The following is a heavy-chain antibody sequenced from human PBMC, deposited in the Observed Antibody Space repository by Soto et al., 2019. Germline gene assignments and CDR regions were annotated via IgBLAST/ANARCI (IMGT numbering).Heavy chain of an antibody. CDR1: EFTFSVYS. Sequence: DVQLEESGGGLVKPGGSLRLSCVASEFTFSVYSMNWVRQAPGKGLEWVSSISSGSSYIYYADSVKGRFTISRDNDKSSLFLHMNSLRVDDTAVYYCTRDRVKIRGGYYHYYVMDVWGQGTTVTVSS. V-gene: IGHV3-21*02. CDR2: ISSGSSYI. CDR3: TRDRVKIRGGYYHYYVMDV. J-gene: IGHJ6*02. D-gene: IGHD3-10*01.